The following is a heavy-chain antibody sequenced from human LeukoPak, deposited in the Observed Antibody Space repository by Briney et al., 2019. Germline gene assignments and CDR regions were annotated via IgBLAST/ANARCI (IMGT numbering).Heavy chain of an antibody. Sequence: PGGSLRLPCAASGFTFDDCAMHWVRQAPGKGLEWVSLISGDASKTYYGDSVQGRFTISRDNSKNSLYLQMNSLRAEDTAFYFCAKATPEVVTEYYFDYWGRGTLVTVSS. V-gene: IGHV3-43*02. D-gene: IGHD4-23*01. CDR2: ISGDASKT. CDR1: GFTFDDCA. J-gene: IGHJ4*02. CDR3: AKATPEVVTEYYFDY.